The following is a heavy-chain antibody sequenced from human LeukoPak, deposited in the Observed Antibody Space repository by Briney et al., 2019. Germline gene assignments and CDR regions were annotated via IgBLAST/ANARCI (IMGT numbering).Heavy chain of an antibody. V-gene: IGHV3-9*01. CDR3: AKTHYDFWSGYYNYYFDY. D-gene: IGHD3-3*01. CDR1: GFTFDDYA. J-gene: IGHJ4*02. CDR2: ISWNSGSI. Sequence: GGSLRLSCAASGFTFDDYAMHWVRQAPGKGLEWVSGISWNSGSIGYADSVKGRFTISRDNAKNSLYLQMNSLRAEDTAVYYCAKTHYDFWSGYYNYYFDYWGQGTLVTVSS.